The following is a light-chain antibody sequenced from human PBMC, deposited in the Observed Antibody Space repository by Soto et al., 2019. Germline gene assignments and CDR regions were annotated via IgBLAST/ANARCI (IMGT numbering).Light chain of an antibody. CDR2: DVS. J-gene: IGLJ1*01. CDR3: TSYTGSSTYV. V-gene: IGLV2-14*03. Sequence: QSVLTQPASVSGSPGQSITIFCTGTSSDVGSYNYVSWYQQHPGRAPKLMIYDVSSRPSGVSNRFSGSKSGNTASLTISGLKAEVEADYFCTSYTGSSTYVFGTGTKVXVL. CDR1: SSDVGSYNY.